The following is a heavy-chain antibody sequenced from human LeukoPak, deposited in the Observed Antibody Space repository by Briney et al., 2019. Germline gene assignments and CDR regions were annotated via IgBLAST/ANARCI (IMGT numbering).Heavy chain of an antibody. CDR1: GGSISSGRYY. D-gene: IGHD4-23*01. CDR3: ARYHMVNRGVNWFDP. Sequence: SETLSLTCTVSGGSISSGRYYWSWIRQPAGKGLEWVGRIETSGTTNYNPSLNSRATISVDTSNNQFSLKLNSVTAADTAVYYCARYHMVNRGVNWFDPWGQGILVTVSS. V-gene: IGHV4-61*02. CDR2: IETSGTT. J-gene: IGHJ5*02.